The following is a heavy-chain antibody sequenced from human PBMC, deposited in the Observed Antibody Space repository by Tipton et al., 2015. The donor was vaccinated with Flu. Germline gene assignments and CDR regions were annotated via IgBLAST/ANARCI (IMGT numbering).Heavy chain of an antibody. CDR1: GFTFSSYG. CDR3: ARVGAVAGTYYYYGMDV. D-gene: IGHD6-19*01. V-gene: IGHV3-33*01. J-gene: IGHJ6*02. CDR2: IWYDGSNK. Sequence: SGFTFSSYGMHWVRQAPGKGLEWVAVIWYDGSNKYYADSVKGRFTISRDNSKNTLYLQMNSLRAEDTAVYYCARVGAVAGTYYYYGMDVWGQGTTVPVSS.